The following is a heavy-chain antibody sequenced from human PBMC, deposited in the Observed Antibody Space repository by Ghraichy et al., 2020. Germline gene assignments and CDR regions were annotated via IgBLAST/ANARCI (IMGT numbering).Heavy chain of an antibody. CDR1: GYTFTSYA. D-gene: IGHD3-22*01. J-gene: IGHJ3*02. V-gene: IGHV1-3*01. CDR3: AREILLNYYDSSGYYLAPNAFDI. CDR2: INAGNGNT. Sequence: ASVKVSCKASGYTFTSYAMRWVRQAPGHRLEWMGWINAGNGNTKYSQKFQGRVTITRDTSASTAYMELSSLRSEVTAVYYCAREILLNYYDSSGYYLAPNAFDIWGQGTMVTVSS.